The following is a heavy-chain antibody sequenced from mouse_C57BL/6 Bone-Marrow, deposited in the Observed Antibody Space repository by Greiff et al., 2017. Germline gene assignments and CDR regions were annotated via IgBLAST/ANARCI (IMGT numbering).Heavy chain of an antibody. CDR2: IWSGGST. Sequence: QVQLKESGPGLVQPSQSLSITCTVSGFSLTSYGVHWVRQSPGKGLEWLGVIWSGGSTDYNAAFISRLSISKDNSKSQVFFKMNSLQADDTAIYYCARRVYYYGLDYAMDYWGQGTSVTVSS. J-gene: IGHJ4*01. D-gene: IGHD1-1*01. CDR3: ARRVYYYGLDYAMDY. V-gene: IGHV2-2*01. CDR1: GFSLTSYG.